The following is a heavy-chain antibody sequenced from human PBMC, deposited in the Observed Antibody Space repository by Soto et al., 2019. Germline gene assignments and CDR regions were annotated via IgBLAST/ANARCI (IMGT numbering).Heavy chain of an antibody. CDR2: ISAYNGNT. CDR3: ARDKTAYYDSSGYRCMHGGCRET. D-gene: IGHD3-22*01. J-gene: IGHJ5*02. V-gene: IGHV1-18*01. CDR1: GYTFTSYG. Sequence: QVQLVQSGAEVKKPGASVKVSCKASGYTFTSYGISWVRQAPGQGLEWMAWISAYNGNTNYAQTLQGRVTMTTDTSTSTAYMELRSLRSDDTAVYYCARDKTAYYDSSGYRCMHGGCRETWGQGTLVTVSS.